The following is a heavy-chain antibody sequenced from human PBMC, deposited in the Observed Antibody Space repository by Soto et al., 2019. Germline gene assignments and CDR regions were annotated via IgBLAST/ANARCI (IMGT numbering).Heavy chain of an antibody. V-gene: IGHV3-23*01. CDR3: AKNLDLSSSCEMDV. Sequence: SLRLSCAASGFTFSSYAMNWVRQAPGKGLEWVSSISGSGGSTYYADSVRGRFTISRDNSKNTLYLQMNSLRVEDTALYYCAKNLDLSSSCEMDVWGQGTTVTVSS. CDR1: GFTFSSYA. D-gene: IGHD6-13*01. J-gene: IGHJ6*02. CDR2: ISGSGGST.